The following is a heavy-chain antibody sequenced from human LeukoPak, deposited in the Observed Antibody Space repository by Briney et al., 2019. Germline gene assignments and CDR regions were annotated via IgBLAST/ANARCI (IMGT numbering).Heavy chain of an antibody. D-gene: IGHD3-10*01. Sequence: SETLSLTCGVSGGSFSFYYWSWIRQPPGKGLEWIGEISQSGSTNYNPSLKSRVNISLDTSKNEFSLILTSVTAADTAEYYCARHLYYSASAFWYIDLWGRGTLVIVSP. CDR2: ISQSGST. CDR3: ARHLYYSASAFWYIDL. CDR1: GGSFSFYY. V-gene: IGHV4-34*01. J-gene: IGHJ2*01.